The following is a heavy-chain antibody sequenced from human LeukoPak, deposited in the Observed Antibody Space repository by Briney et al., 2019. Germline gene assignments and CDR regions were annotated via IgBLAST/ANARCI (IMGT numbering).Heavy chain of an antibody. CDR3: ARGGKVEWLLSGYYYMDV. V-gene: IGHV4-59*01. CDR2: IYYSGST. CDR1: GGSISSYY. Sequence: PSETLSLXCTVSGGSISSYYWSWIRQPPGKGLEWIGYIYYSGSTSYNPSLKSRVTISVDTSKNQFSLKLSSVTAADTAVYYCARGGKVEWLLSGYYYMDVWGKGTTVTVSS. D-gene: IGHD3-3*01. J-gene: IGHJ6*03.